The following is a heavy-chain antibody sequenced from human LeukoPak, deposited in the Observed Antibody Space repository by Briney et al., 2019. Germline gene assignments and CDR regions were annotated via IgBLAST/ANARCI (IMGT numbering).Heavy chain of an antibody. CDR1: GYTFTSYG. Sequence: ASVRVSCKASGYTFTSYGISWVRQAPGQGLEWMGWINPNSGGTNYAQKFQGRVTMTRDTSISTAYMELSRLRSDDTAVYYCAGFYDILTGYYTAEPFDYWGQGTLVTVSS. J-gene: IGHJ4*02. D-gene: IGHD3-9*01. CDR3: AGFYDILTGYYTAEPFDY. V-gene: IGHV1-2*02. CDR2: INPNSGGT.